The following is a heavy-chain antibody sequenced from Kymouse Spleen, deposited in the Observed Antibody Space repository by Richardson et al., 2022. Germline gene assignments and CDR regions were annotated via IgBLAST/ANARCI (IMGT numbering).Heavy chain of an antibody. CDR2: ISSSSSYI. J-gene: IGHJ6*02. CDR1: GFTFSSYS. CDR3: ARERITGTTFYYGMDV. V-gene: IGHV3-21*03. Sequence: EVQLVESGGGLVKPGGSLRLSCAASGFTFSSYSMNWVRQAPGKGLEWVSSISSSSSYIYYADSVKGRFTISRDNAKNSLYLQMNSLRAEDTAVYYCARERITGTTFYYGMDVWGQGTTVTVSS. D-gene: IGHD1-7*01.